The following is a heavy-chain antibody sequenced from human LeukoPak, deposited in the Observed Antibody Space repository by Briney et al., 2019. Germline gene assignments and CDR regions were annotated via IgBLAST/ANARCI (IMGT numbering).Heavy chain of an antibody. V-gene: IGHV4-59*01. CDR2: IYYSGST. Sequence: PSETLSLTCTVSGGSISSYYWSWIRQPPGKGLEWIGYIYYSGSTNYNPSLKSRVTISVDTSKNQFSLKLSSVTAADTAVYYCARDRYSSSWYHEGFDPWGQGTLVTVSS. J-gene: IGHJ5*02. CDR1: GGSISSYY. CDR3: ARDRYSSSWYHEGFDP. D-gene: IGHD6-13*01.